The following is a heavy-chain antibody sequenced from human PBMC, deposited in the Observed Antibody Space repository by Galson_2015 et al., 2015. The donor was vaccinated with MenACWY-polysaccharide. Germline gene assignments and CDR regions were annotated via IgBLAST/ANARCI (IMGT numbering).Heavy chain of an antibody. D-gene: IGHD2-2*02. J-gene: IGHJ5*02. CDR3: ARARAYCSSISCYTDRFDP. CDR2: IDWNDGK. Sequence: PALVKPTQTLTLTCTFSGFSLSTTGVRVSWIRQPPGKALEWLARIDWNDGKFYSTSLKTRLTISKDTSKNQVVLTMANMDPVDTGTYYCARARAYCSSISCYTDRFDPWGQGTLVTVSS. V-gene: IGHV2-70*04. CDR1: GFSLSTTGVR.